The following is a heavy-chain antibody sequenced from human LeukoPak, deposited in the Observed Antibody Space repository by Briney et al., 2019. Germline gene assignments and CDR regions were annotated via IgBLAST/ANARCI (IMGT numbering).Heavy chain of an antibody. CDR1: GFTFSSYA. CDR3: AREVPGGDVHFDY. CDR2: ISYDGSNK. V-gene: IGHV3-30-3*01. Sequence: GGSLRLSCAASGFTFSSYAMHWVRQAPGKGLEWVAVISYDGSNKYYADSVKGRFTISRDNSKNTLYLQMNSLRAEDTAVYYCAREVPGGDVHFDYWGQGTLVTVSS. J-gene: IGHJ4*02. D-gene: IGHD4-17*01.